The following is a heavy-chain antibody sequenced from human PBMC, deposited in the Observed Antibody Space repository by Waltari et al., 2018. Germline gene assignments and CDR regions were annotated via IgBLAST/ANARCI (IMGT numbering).Heavy chain of an antibody. CDR3: AKRRVDYSNGFDY. CDR2: IRYDGSNK. CDR1: GFTFSSSG. J-gene: IGHJ4*02. V-gene: IGHV3-30*02. Sequence: QVQLVESGGGVVQPGGSLRLSCAASGFTFSSSGMTWVRQAPGKGLEWVAFIRYDGSNKYYADSVKGRFTISRDNSKNTLYLQMNSLRAEDTAVYYCAKRRVDYSNGFDYWGQGTLVTVSS. D-gene: IGHD4-4*01.